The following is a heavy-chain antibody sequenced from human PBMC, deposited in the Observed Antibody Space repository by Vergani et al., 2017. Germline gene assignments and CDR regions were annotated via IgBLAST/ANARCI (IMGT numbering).Heavy chain of an antibody. CDR1: GFSLSNARMG. D-gene: IGHD2-15*01. V-gene: IGHV2-26*01. CDR2: IFSNDEK. CDR3: AAYCSGGSCYPHNNEFDY. J-gene: IGHJ4*02. Sequence: QVTLQESGPVLVKPTETLTLTCTVSGFSLSNARMGVSWIRQPPGKALEWLAHIFSNDEKSYSTSLKSRLTISKDTSKSQVVLTMTNMDPVDTATYYCAAYCSGGSCYPHNNEFDYWGQGTLVTVSS.